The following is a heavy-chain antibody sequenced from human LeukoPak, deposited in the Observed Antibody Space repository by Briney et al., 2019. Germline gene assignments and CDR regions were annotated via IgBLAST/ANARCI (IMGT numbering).Heavy chain of an antibody. J-gene: IGHJ5*02. V-gene: IGHV4-34*01. CDR1: GGSLSGYY. Sequence: SETLSLTCAVYGGSLSGYYWSWIRQPPGKGLEWIGEINHSGSTNYNPSLKSRVTISVDTSKNQFSLKLSSVTAADTAVYYCTSQTVARWFDPWGQGTLVTVSS. CDR2: INHSGST. CDR3: TSQTVARWFDP. D-gene: IGHD1-14*01.